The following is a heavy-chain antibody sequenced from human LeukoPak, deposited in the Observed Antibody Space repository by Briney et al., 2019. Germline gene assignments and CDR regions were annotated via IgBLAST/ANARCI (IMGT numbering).Heavy chain of an antibody. D-gene: IGHD2-2*01. Sequence: GASVKVSCKASGGTFSSYAISWVRQAPGQGLEWMGGIIPIFGTANYAQKFQGRVTITTDESTSTAYMELSSLRSEDTAVYYCARDGRYCSSTSCWTELGDDYMDVWGKGTTVTVSS. V-gene: IGHV1-69*05. CDR1: GGTFSSYA. CDR3: ARDGRYCSSTSCWTELGDDYMDV. J-gene: IGHJ6*03. CDR2: IIPIFGTA.